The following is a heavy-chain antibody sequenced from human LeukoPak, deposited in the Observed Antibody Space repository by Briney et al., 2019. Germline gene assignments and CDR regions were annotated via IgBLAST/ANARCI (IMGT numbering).Heavy chain of an antibody. CDR3: ARDPQRYYYDSSGPLPAAEYFQH. Sequence: GGSLRLSCAASGFTFSSYWMSWVRQAPGKGLEWVANIKQDGSEKYYVDSVKGRFTISRDNAKNSLYLQMHSLRAEDTAVYYCARDPQRYYYDSSGPLPAAEYFQHWGQGTLVTVSS. V-gene: IGHV3-7*01. CDR2: IKQDGSEK. J-gene: IGHJ1*01. CDR1: GFTFSSYW. D-gene: IGHD3-22*01.